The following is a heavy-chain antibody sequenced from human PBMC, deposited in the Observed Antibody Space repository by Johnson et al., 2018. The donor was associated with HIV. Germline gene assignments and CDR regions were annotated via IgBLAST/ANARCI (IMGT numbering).Heavy chain of an antibody. Sequence: VQLVESGGGLVHPGGSLRLSCAASGFTFSDNDMHWVRQTEGIGLEWVSAIGTIGDTHYPGSVKGRFTISRENATNFLYLQMNSLRAGDTAVYYCARACGSYFAFDIWGQGTMVTVSS. J-gene: IGHJ3*02. D-gene: IGHD1-26*01. V-gene: IGHV3-13*01. CDR1: GFTFSDND. CDR2: IGTIGDT. CDR3: ARACGSYFAFDI.